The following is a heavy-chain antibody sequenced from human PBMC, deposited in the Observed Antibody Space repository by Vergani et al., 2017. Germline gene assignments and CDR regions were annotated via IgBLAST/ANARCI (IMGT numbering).Heavy chain of an antibody. D-gene: IGHD5-18*01. CDR1: GYSFTSYW. V-gene: IGHV5-51*01. Sequence: EVQLVQSGAEVKKPGESLKISCKGSGYSFTSYWIGWVRQMPGKGLEWMGIIYPGDSDTRYSPSFQGQVTISADKSISTAYLQWSSLKASDTAMYYCARVAMHNLDTAMVLGLYGMDVWGQGTTVTVSS. CDR3: ARVAMHNLDTAMVLGLYGMDV. CDR2: IYPGDSDT. J-gene: IGHJ6*02.